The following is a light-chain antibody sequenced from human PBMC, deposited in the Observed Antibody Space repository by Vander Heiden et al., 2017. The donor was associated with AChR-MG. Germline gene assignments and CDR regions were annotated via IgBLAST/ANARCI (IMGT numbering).Light chain of an antibody. Sequence: EIELTQSPGILSLSPGERATLSCRTSQIVKTGDVAWYQQRPGQAPRLLIFGASSRATDIPDRFSGSGTGTDFTLTIDGLEPEDFAVYYFQQYDTSPTFGGGTKVELK. CDR2: GAS. J-gene: IGKJ4*01. CDR1: QIVKTGD. CDR3: QQYDTSPT. V-gene: IGKV3-20*01.